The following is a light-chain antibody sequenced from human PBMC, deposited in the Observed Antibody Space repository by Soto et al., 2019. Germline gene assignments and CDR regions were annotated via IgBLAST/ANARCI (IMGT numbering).Light chain of an antibody. V-gene: IGKV3-20*01. CDR3: HQFVGSPWT. Sequence: EIVLTQSPGTLSLSPGERATLSCRASQTVNSNYLAWYHQKPGQAPRLLIYRASARAADISDRFIGSGSGTDFTLTISRLEPEDFAVYYCHQFVGSPWTFGQGTKVEIK. J-gene: IGKJ1*01. CDR1: QTVNSNY. CDR2: RAS.